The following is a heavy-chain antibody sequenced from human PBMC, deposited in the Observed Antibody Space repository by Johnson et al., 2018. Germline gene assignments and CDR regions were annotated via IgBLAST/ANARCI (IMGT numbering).Heavy chain of an antibody. Sequence: EVQLLESGGGLVHPGGSLRLACTVSGFTVSSKYMAWVRQAPGKGLQWVSIIYSGGSTYNADSVKGRFPISRDISQNTLYLQMNSLRVEDTAIYYCARGGFYGSGSSYYFDYWGQGTLVSVSS. V-gene: IGHV3-66*02. D-gene: IGHD1-26*01. CDR1: GFTVSSKY. CDR3: ARGGFYGSGSSYYFDY. J-gene: IGHJ4*02. CDR2: IYSGGST.